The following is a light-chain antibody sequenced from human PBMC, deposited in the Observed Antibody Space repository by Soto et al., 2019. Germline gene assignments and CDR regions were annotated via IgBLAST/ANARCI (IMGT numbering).Light chain of an antibody. V-gene: IGKV3-15*01. CDR3: EQYTRWTYT. CDR2: DAS. Sequence: EIVMTQSPSTLSVSPGERVTLSCMASQSAISNLAWYQQKPCQTPRLLIYDASTRATDIPARLSGSGSGTDFTLTIRSLLSEDFAVYYCEQYTRWTYTFGQGKRLEI. J-gene: IGKJ5*01. CDR1: QSAISN.